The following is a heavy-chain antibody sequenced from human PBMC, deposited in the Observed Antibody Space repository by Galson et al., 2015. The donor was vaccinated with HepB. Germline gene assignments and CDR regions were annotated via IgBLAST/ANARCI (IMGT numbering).Heavy chain of an antibody. D-gene: IGHD2-2*01. J-gene: IGHJ4*02. Sequence: SLRLSCAASGFTFSSYGMHWGRQAPGKGLEWVAVISYDGSNKYYADSVKGRFTISRDNSKNTLYLQMNSLRAEDTAVYYCAKERLSQLLFFSLDYWGQGTLVTVSS. CDR3: AKERLSQLLFFSLDY. CDR2: ISYDGSNK. V-gene: IGHV3-30*18. CDR1: GFTFSSYG.